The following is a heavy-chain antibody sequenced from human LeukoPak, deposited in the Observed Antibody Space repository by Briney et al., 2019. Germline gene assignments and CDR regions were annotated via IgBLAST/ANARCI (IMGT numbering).Heavy chain of an antibody. J-gene: IGHJ5*02. CDR3: ARDPAGYYDSSGYYYVRWFDP. CDR2: IIPIFGTA. CDR1: GGTFSSYA. Sequence: GSSVKVSCKASGGTFSSYAISWVRQAPGQGLEWMGGIIPIFGTANYAQKFQGRVTITTDESTSTAYMELSSLRSEDTAVYYCARDPAGYYDSSGYYYVRWFDPWGQGTLVTVSS. D-gene: IGHD3-22*01. V-gene: IGHV1-69*05.